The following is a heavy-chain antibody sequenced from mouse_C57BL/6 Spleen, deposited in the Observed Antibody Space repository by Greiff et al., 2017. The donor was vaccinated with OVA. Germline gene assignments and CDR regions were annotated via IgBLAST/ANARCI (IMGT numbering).Heavy chain of an antibody. Sequence: VQLQQPGAELVMPGASVKLSCKASGYTFTSYWMHWVKQRPGQGLEWIGEIDPSDSYTNYNQKFKGKSTLTVDKSSSTAYMQLSSLTSEDSAVYYCASLSITTVVDWYFDVWGTGTTVTVSS. V-gene: IGHV1-69*01. CDR1: GYTFTSYW. CDR2: IDPSDSYT. J-gene: IGHJ1*03. CDR3: ASLSITTVVDWYFDV. D-gene: IGHD1-1*01.